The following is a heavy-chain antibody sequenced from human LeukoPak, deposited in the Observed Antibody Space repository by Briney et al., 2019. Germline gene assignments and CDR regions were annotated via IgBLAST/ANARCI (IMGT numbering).Heavy chain of an antibody. CDR3: AKDYYYDSSGYSYYFDY. J-gene: IGHJ4*02. D-gene: IGHD3-22*01. CDR1: GFTFGSYA. V-gene: IGHV3-30*04. CDR2: ISYDGSNK. Sequence: GGSLRLSCAASGFTFGSYAMHWVRQAPGKGLEWVAVISYDGSNKYYADSVKGRFTISRDNSKNTLYLQMNSLRAEDTAVYYCAKDYYYDSSGYSYYFDYWGQGTLVTVSS.